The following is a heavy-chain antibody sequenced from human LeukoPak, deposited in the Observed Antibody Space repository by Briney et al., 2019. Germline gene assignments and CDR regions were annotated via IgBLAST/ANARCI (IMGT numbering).Heavy chain of an antibody. CDR2: SNSDGSST. CDR3: ARGGDYPFDY. J-gene: IGHJ4*02. Sequence: PGGSLRLSCAASGLTFSSYWMHRVRQAPGKGLVWVSRSNSDGSSTNYADSVKGRFTISRDNAKNTLYLQMNTLRSADTAVYYCARGGDYPFDYWGQGTLVTVSS. D-gene: IGHD4-17*01. V-gene: IGHV3-74*01. CDR1: GLTFSSYW.